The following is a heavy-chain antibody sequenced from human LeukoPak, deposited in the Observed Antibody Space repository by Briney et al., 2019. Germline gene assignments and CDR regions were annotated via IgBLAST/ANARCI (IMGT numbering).Heavy chain of an antibody. CDR2: IDHNGRT. J-gene: IGHJ4*02. Sequence: PSETLSLTCDVSSYSISSGYYCGWIRQSPAKGLEWIGRIDHNGRTYYNPSLNSRVTMSVDTSKNPFSLKLSSVTAADTAFYYCALDQADRGVYYFDYWGQGTLVTVSS. CDR3: ALDQADRGVYYFDY. D-gene: IGHD3-10*01. CDR1: SYSISSGYY. V-gene: IGHV4-38-2*01.